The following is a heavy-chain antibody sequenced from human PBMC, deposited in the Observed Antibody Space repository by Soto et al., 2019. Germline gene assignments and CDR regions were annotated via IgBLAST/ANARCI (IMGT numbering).Heavy chain of an antibody. CDR2: IIPTFGRT. D-gene: IGHD3-10*02. Sequence: KVSCKASGDTFSSYAISWVRQAPGKGLEWMGKIIPTFGRTNYAQKFQGRLTISADDSTSTAYMELSSLVSEDTAVYYCARDPLSSFAMDVWGQGTTVTVSS. CDR3: ARDPLSSFAMDV. V-gene: IGHV1-69*15. J-gene: IGHJ6*02. CDR1: GDTFSSYA.